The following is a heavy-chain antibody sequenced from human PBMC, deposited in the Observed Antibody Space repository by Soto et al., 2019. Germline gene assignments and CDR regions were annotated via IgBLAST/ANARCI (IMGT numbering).Heavy chain of an antibody. Sequence: QVQLQESGPGLVKPSQTLSLTCTVSGGSISSSAYYWSWIRQHPGKGLEWIGYISHSGSTYYNPSLKSRVIISVDTSKHQFSLSLTSVTAAETAVYYCAREYTYGSNFFDCWGQGAMVTVSS. J-gene: IGHJ4*02. CDR2: ISHSGST. V-gene: IGHV4-31*03. D-gene: IGHD5-18*01. CDR3: AREYTYGSNFFDC. CDR1: GGSISSSAYY.